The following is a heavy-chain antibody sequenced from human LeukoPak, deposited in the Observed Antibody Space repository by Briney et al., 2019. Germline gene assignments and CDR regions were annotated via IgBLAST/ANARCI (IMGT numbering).Heavy chain of an antibody. CDR1: GFSFSSYG. D-gene: IGHD4-11*01. CDR2: TWYDGSTK. J-gene: IGHJ4*02. V-gene: IGHV3-33*01. CDR3: ARDEGRGLPDY. Sequence: PGGPLRLSCAASGFSFSSYGMHWVRQAPGKGLEWVAITWYDGSTKYYADSVKGRFTISRDNSKNTLYLQINSLRAEDTAVYYCARDEGRGLPDYWGQGTLVTVPS.